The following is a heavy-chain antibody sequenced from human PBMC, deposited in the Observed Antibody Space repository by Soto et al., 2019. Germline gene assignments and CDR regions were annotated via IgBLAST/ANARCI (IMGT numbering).Heavy chain of an antibody. CDR2: IWYDGSNN. J-gene: IGHJ3*02. V-gene: IGHV3-33*01. CDR3: ARDPIMITFGGVIGDAFDI. Sequence: GGSLRLSCAASGFTFSSYGMHWVRQAPGKGLEWVAVIWYDGSNNYYADSLKGRFTISRDNSKKTLYLQMNSLRAEDTAVYYCARDPIMITFGGVIGDAFDIWGQGTMVTVSS. CDR1: GFTFSSYG. D-gene: IGHD3-16*01.